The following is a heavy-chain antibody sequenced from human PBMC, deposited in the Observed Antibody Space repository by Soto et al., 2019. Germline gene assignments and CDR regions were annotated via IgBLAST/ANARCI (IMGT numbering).Heavy chain of an antibody. CDR2: ISYDGSNK. D-gene: IGHD2-21*02. CDR1: GFTFSSYG. J-gene: IGHJ4*02. Sequence: QVQLVESGGGVVQPGRSLRLSCAASGFTFSSYGMHWVRQAPGKGLEWVAVISYDGSNKYYADSVKGRFTISRDNSKNTLYLQMNSLRAEDTAVYYCAKAPGGNSEFNDYWGQGTLVTVSS. CDR3: AKAPGGNSEFNDY. V-gene: IGHV3-30*18.